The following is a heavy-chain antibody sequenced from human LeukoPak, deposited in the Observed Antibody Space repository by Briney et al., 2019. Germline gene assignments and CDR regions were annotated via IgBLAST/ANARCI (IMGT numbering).Heavy chain of an antibody. J-gene: IGHJ4*02. CDR1: GYTFTSYD. V-gene: IGHV1-8*01. CDR2: MNPNTGYT. Sequence: RASVKVSCKASGYTFTSYDIIWVRQATGQGLEWMGWMNPNTGYTGYAHQFQGRITMTRNTAISTAYMDLSSLNSQDTAVYYCARDPGCSGGSCYHYFDYWGQGTLVTVSS. CDR3: ARDPGCSGGSCYHYFDY. D-gene: IGHD2-15*01.